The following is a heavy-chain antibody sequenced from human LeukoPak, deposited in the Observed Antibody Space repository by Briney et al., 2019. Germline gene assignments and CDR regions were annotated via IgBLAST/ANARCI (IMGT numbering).Heavy chain of an antibody. CDR2: IKEDGSGK. CDR1: GLTFRSYW. V-gene: IGHV3-7*01. Sequence: PGGSLRLSCAASGLTFRSYWMTWVRQAPGKGLEWVANIKEDGSGKYYVDSVKGRFTISRDNAKNSLYLQMNSLRAEDTAVYYCVRDTGCSGGSCYSFYDYWGQGTLVTVSS. J-gene: IGHJ4*02. CDR3: VRDTGCSGGSCYSFYDY. D-gene: IGHD2-15*01.